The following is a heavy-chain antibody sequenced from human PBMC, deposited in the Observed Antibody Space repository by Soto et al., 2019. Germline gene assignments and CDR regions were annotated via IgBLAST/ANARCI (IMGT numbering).Heavy chain of an antibody. V-gene: IGHV3-30*04. CDR1: GFSFSHYA. CDR2: ISYDGENQ. CDR3: GSPHAESSNAFER. Sequence: PGGSLRHYCAASGFSFSHYAMHWVRQPPGKGLEWVALISYDGENQDFTGSVRGRFTISRDNSKAAVYLERNNLRLDDTATEYGGSPHAESSNAFERWGQGTRVTVSA. J-gene: IGHJ5*02. D-gene: IGHD2-8*01.